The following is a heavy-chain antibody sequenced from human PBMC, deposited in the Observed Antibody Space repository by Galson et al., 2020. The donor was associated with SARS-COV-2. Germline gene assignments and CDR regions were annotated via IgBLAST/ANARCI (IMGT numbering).Heavy chain of an antibody. CDR3: ARHQSTMIVVGYIDY. Sequence: ASETLSLTCTVSGGSISSSSYYWGWIRQPPGKGLEWIGSIYYSGSTYYNPSLKSRVTISVDTSKNQFSLKLSSVTAADTAVYYCARHQSTMIVVGYIDYWGQGTLVTVSS. V-gene: IGHV4-39*07. J-gene: IGHJ4*02. D-gene: IGHD3-22*01. CDR2: IYYSGST. CDR1: GGSISSSSYY.